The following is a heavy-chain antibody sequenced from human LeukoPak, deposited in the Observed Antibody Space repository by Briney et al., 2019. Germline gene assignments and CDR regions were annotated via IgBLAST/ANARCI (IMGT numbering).Heavy chain of an antibody. D-gene: IGHD2-2*01. J-gene: IGHJ4*02. CDR3: ARDYCSSTSCLFDY. V-gene: IGHV3-33*01. CDR1: GFTFSHYG. CDR2: MWSDGTKK. Sequence: GGSLRLSCAASGFTFSHYGMHWVRQAPGKGLEWVAVMWSDGTKKYYADSVKGRFTVSRDTSKHTLYLQMSSLRAEDTAVYYCARDYCSSTSCLFDYWGQGTLVTVSS.